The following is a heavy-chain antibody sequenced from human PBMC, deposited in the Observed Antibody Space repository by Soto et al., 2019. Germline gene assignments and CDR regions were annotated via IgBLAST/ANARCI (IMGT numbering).Heavy chain of an antibody. CDR2: IVPIFGA. CDR3: ARGGSDYEGSGYYQGQV. D-gene: IGHD3-22*01. CDR1: GGTFSNYG. J-gene: IGHJ6*04. Sequence: QVQLVQSGAEVKKPGSSVKVSCKSSGGTFSNYGFSCVRQAPGQGLECMGVIVPIFGAEHPQKFQGRVTITADESTNTGFMDLMGLRSEDTVLYYCARGGSDYEGSGYYQGQVGGEGTTVTVSS. V-gene: IGHV1-69*12.